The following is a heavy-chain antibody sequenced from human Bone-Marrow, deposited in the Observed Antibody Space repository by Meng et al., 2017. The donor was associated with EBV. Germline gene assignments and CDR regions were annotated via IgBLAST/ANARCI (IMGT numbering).Heavy chain of an antibody. D-gene: IGHD3-16*02. Sequence: VQVVQFGSGLKEPGASVKVSCKASGYTFTSYAMNWVRQAPGQGLEWMGWINTNTGNPTYAQGFTGRFVFSLDTSVSTAYLQISSLKAEDTAVYYCARDILYDYVWGSYRLDPWGQGTLVTVSS. CDR1: GYTFTSYA. CDR2: INTNTGNP. CDR3: ARDILYDYVWGSYRLDP. J-gene: IGHJ5*02. V-gene: IGHV7-4-1*02.